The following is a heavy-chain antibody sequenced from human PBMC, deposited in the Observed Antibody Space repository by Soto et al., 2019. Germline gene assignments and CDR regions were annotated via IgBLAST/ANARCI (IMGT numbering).Heavy chain of an antibody. CDR3: ATIVGANDY. D-gene: IGHD1-26*01. J-gene: IGHJ4*02. CDR1: RGSIYTYS. Sequence: ETLSLTCPVSRGSIYTYSWTWIRQPAGKGLQWIGHIYSSGSANYSPSLKSLVSMSVDSSKNQISLKLSSVTAADTAVYYCATIVGANDYWGQGTLVTVYS. CDR2: IYSSGSA. V-gene: IGHV4-4*07.